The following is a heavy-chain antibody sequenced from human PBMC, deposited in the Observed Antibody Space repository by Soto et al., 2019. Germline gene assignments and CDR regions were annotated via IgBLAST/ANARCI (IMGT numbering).Heavy chain of an antibody. J-gene: IGHJ6*02. V-gene: IGHV1-2*02. Sequence: ASVKVSCKASGYTFTGYYMHWVRQAPGQGLEWMGWINPNSGGTNYAQKFQGRVTMTRDTSISTAYMELSRLRSDDTAVYYCARANYDSSGMTDGMDVWGQGTTVTV. D-gene: IGHD3-22*01. CDR2: INPNSGGT. CDR3: ARANYDSSGMTDGMDV. CDR1: GYTFTGYY.